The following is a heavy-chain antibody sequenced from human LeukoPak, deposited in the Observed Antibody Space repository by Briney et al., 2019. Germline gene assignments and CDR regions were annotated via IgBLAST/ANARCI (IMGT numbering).Heavy chain of an antibody. CDR3: ARHGRGYSYGYLFDY. D-gene: IGHD5-18*01. CDR2: IYYSGST. V-gene: IGHV4-59*08. J-gene: IGHJ4*02. Sequence: SETLSLTCTVSGGSISSYYWSWIRQPPGKGLGWIGYIYYSGSTNYNPSLKSRVTISVDTSKNQFSLKLSSVTAADTAVYYCARHGRGYSYGYLFDYWGQGTLVTVSS. CDR1: GGSISSYY.